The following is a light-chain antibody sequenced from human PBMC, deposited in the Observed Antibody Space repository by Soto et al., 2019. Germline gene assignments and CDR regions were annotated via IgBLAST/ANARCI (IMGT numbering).Light chain of an antibody. CDR3: QQYNNWPPYT. CDR2: GAS. V-gene: IGKV3-15*01. J-gene: IGKJ2*01. CDR1: QSVSSN. Sequence: ETVITQSPATRSVSPGERATLSCMASQSVSSNLAWYQQKPGQAPRLLIYGASTRATGIPAMFSGSGSGTEFTLTISSMQSEDFAIYYCQQYNNWPPYTFGQGNNLEIK.